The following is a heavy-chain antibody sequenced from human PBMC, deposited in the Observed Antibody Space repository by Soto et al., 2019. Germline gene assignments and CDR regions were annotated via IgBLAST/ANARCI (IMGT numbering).Heavy chain of an antibody. D-gene: IGHD4-17*01. V-gene: IGHV2-26*01. Sequence: KESGPVLVKPTETLTLTCSASGFSLTNGRMGVSWIRQPPGKALEWLAHFFSDAERSYSTSMQSRLNMYKDSSGSQVVLTMTNMAPADTATYFCARMDGDYNYYGLDVWGHVIAVTVSS. CDR2: FFSDAER. CDR1: GFSLTNGRMG. CDR3: ARMDGDYNYYGLDV. J-gene: IGHJ6*02.